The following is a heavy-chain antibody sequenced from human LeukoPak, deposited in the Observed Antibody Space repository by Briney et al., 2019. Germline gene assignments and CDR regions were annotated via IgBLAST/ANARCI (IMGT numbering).Heavy chain of an antibody. J-gene: IGHJ5*02. D-gene: IGHD3-10*01. CDR2: ISGSGGST. Sequence: PGGSLRLSCAAPGFTFSSYAMRWVRQAPGKGLEWVSAISGSGGSTYYADSVKGRFTISRDNSKNTLYLQMNSLRAEDTAVYYCAKPYYGSGELDPWGQGTLVTVSS. CDR1: GFTFSSYA. CDR3: AKPYYGSGELDP. V-gene: IGHV3-23*01.